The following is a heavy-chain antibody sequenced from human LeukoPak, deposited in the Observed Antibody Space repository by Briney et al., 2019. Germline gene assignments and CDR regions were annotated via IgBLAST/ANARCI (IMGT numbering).Heavy chain of an antibody. CDR1: GYSISSGYY. D-gene: IGHD6-19*01. J-gene: IGHJ4*02. CDR2: IYHSGST. CDR3: ARQMGIAVAGTGTYYFDY. Sequence: SETLSLTCAVSGYSISSGYYWGWIRQPPGKGLEWIGSIYHSGSTYYNPSLKSRVTTSVDTSKNQFSLKLSSVTAADTAVYYCARQMGIAVAGTGTYYFDYWGQGTLVTVSS. V-gene: IGHV4-38-2*01.